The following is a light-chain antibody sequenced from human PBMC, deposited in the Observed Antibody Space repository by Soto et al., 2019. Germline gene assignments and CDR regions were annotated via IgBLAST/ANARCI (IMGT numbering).Light chain of an antibody. J-gene: IGKJ3*01. Sequence: EIVLTQSPGTLSLSPGESATLSCRASQSVSRDYLAWYQQKPGQAPRLLIYGASTRATGVPDRFSGSGSGTDFTLTISRLVPEDFAVYYCHHYDSSPFTFGPGTQVDI. V-gene: IGKV3-20*01. CDR1: QSVSRDY. CDR2: GAS. CDR3: HHYDSSPFT.